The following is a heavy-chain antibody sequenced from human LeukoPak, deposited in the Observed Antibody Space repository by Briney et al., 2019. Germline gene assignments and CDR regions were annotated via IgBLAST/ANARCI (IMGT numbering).Heavy chain of an antibody. D-gene: IGHD1-26*01. J-gene: IGHJ4*02. CDR3: ARRPDRLVGRFYYSDY. CDR2: INHSGST. CDR1: GGSFSGYY. Sequence: SETLSLTCAVYGGSFSGYYWSWIRQPPGKGLEWIGEINHSGSTNYNPSLKSRVTTSVDTSKNQFSLKLSSVTAADTAVYYCARRPDRLVGRFYYSDYWGQGTLVTVSS. V-gene: IGHV4-34*01.